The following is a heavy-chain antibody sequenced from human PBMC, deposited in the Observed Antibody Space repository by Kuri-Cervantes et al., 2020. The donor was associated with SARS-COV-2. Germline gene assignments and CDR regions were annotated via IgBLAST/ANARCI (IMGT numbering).Heavy chain of an antibody. CDR2: INPNSGGT. CDR3: ARDDHYYDSSGXXQETFDY. D-gene: IGHD3-22*01. V-gene: IGHV1-2*02. Sequence: ASVKVSCKASGYTFTGYYMHWVRQAPGQGLEWMGWINPNSGGTNYAQKFQGRVTMTRDTSISTAYMELSRLRSDDTAVYYCARDDHYYDSSGXXQETFDYWGQGTLVTVSS. J-gene: IGHJ4*02. CDR1: GYTFTGYY.